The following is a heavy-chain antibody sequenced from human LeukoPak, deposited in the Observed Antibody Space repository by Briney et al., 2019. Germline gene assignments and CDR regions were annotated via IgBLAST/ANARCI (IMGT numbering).Heavy chain of an antibody. CDR2: IHDSGNT. CDR1: GGSISSYY. J-gene: IGHJ4*02. V-gene: IGHV4-59*12. Sequence: KPSETLSLTCTVSGGSISSYYWSWIRQPPGKGREWIGFIHDSGNTYYNASLKSRVTISVDTSKNQLSLNLRSVAAADTAVYYCARGLAAAVDGAVYWGQGTLVTVSS. CDR3: ARGLAAAVDGAVY. D-gene: IGHD6-13*01.